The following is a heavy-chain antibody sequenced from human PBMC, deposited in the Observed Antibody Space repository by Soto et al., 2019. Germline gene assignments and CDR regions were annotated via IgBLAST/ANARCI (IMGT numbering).Heavy chain of an antibody. CDR1: GFTFNKHW. J-gene: IGHJ4*02. Sequence: GGSLRLSCAASGFTFNKHWMSWVRQAPGKGLEWVANIKEDGSEKYYVDSVKGRFTISRDNAKNSLYLQMNSLRGDDTAFYYCARDSKQWLYWGQGTLVTVSS. V-gene: IGHV3-7*01. CDR3: ARDSKQWLY. CDR2: IKEDGSEK. D-gene: IGHD6-19*01.